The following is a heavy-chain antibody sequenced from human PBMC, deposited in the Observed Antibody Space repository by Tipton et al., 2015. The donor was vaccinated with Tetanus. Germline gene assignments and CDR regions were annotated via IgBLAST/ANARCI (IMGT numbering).Heavy chain of an antibody. Sequence: GSLRLSCAASGFTFSGYSMNWVRQAPGKGLEWVSSISSSGSHMYYAESVRGRFTISRDNAKNSLYLQMNSLRAEDTAVYYCARGLYYYDSSGYFQGDYWGQGTLVTVSS. CDR3: ARGLYYYDSSGYFQGDY. CDR2: ISSSGSHM. J-gene: IGHJ4*02. V-gene: IGHV3-21*01. CDR1: GFTFSGYS. D-gene: IGHD3-22*01.